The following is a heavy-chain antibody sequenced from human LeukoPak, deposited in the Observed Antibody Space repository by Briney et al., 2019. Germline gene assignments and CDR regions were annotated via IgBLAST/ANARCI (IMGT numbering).Heavy chain of an antibody. CDR2: IYYSRST. Sequence: SETLSLTCTVSGGSTSSYYWSWIRQPPGKGLEWIGYIYYSRSTNYNPSLKSRVTMSVDTSKNQFSLKLSSVTAADTAVYYCARDGGGVNGDYWGQGTLVTVSS. D-gene: IGHD3-16*01. J-gene: IGHJ4*02. V-gene: IGHV4-59*12. CDR1: GGSTSSYY. CDR3: ARDGGGVNGDY.